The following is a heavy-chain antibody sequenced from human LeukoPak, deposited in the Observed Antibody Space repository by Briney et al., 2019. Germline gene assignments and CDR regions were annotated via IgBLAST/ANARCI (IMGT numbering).Heavy chain of an antibody. Sequence: GGSLRLSCAASGFTFSSYGMHWVRQAPGKGLEWVAVIWYDGSNKYYADSVKGRFTISRDNSKNTLYLQMNSLRAEDTAVYYCAREYSSGFTFDYWGQGTLVTVPS. D-gene: IGHD6-19*01. V-gene: IGHV3-33*01. CDR3: AREYSSGFTFDY. J-gene: IGHJ4*02. CDR1: GFTFSSYG. CDR2: IWYDGSNK.